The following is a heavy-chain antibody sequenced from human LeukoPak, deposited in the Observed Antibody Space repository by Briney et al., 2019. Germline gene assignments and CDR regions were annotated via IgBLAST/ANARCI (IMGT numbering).Heavy chain of an antibody. J-gene: IGHJ6*02. CDR2: ISYDGSNK. CDR3: ARDRSMGGGNSLYYYGMDV. D-gene: IGHD4-23*01. V-gene: IGHV3-30-3*01. CDR1: GFTFSSYA. Sequence: GGSLRLSCAASGFTFSSYAMHWVRQAPGKGLEWVAVISYDGSNKYYADSVKGRFTISRDNSKNTLYLQMNSLRAEDTAVYYCARDRSMGGGNSLYYYGMDVWGQGTTVTVSS.